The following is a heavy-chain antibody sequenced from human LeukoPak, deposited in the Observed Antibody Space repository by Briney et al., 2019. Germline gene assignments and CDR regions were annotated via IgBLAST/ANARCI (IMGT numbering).Heavy chain of an antibody. V-gene: IGHV3-23*01. Sequence: PGGSLRLSCAASGFTFSSYGMHWVRQAPGKGLEWVAAISGSGGSTYYADSVKGRFTISRDNSKNTLYLQMNSLRAEDTAVYYCAKVHPNYYGSGSYYFDYWGQGTLVTVSS. J-gene: IGHJ4*02. D-gene: IGHD3-10*01. CDR3: AKVHPNYYGSGSYYFDY. CDR1: GFTFSSYG. CDR2: ISGSGGST.